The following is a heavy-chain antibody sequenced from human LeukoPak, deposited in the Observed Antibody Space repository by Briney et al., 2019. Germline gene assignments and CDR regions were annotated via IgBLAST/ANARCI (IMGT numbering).Heavy chain of an antibody. CDR1: GGSISSYY. CDR3: ARWVRYYYGMDV. CDR2: IYYSGST. D-gene: IGHD1-1*01. V-gene: IGHV4-59*01. Sequence: SETLSLTCTVSGGSISSYYWSWNRQPPGKGLEWIGYIYYSGSTNYNPSLKSRITISVDTSKNQFSLKLSSVTAADTAVYYCARWVRYYYGMDVWGQGTTVTVSS. J-gene: IGHJ6*02.